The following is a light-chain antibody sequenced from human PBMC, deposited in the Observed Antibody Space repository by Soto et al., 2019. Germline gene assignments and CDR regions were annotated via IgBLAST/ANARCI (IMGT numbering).Light chain of an antibody. J-gene: IGLJ3*02. Sequence: QSVLTQPPSVSGAPGQRVTISCTGSSSNIGAGYDVHWYQQLPGTAPKVLIYDKNSRPSGVPVRFADSKSGTSASLAISSLQADDEANYYCQCFDSSLSGWVFGGGTKLTVL. CDR3: QCFDSSLSGWV. CDR1: SSNIGAGYD. CDR2: DKN. V-gene: IGLV1-40*01.